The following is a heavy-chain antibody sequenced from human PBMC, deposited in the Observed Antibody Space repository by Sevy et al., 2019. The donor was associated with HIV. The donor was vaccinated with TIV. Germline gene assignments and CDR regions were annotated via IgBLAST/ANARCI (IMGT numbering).Heavy chain of an antibody. V-gene: IGHV3-23*01. J-gene: IGHJ3*02. Sequence: GGSLRLSCAFSGFYFGSYSMNWVSQGPGKGLEWVAGISDNGGETYHAVSVKGRFTVARDNSKNTLFLQMNSLRAEDTAVYYCAKTIFGVAQVFDMWGQGTMVTVSS. CDR3: AKTIFGVAQVFDM. CDR1: GFYFGSYS. CDR2: ISDNGGET. D-gene: IGHD3-3*01.